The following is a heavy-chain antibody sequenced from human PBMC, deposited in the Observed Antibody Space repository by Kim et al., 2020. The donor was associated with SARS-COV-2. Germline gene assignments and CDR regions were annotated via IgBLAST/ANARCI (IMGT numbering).Heavy chain of an antibody. J-gene: IGHJ4*02. CDR3: AGFSTGSVGAKFDY. CDR2: VNSDGSST. Sequence: GGSLRLSCVASGFTFSSYWMHWVRQAPGKGLVWVSRVNSDGSSTSYADSVKGRFTTPGDNPGKPLYLQRTGLGAEDRAVYSFAGFSTGSVGAKFDYWGQG. V-gene: IGHV3-74*01. CDR1: GFTFSSYW. D-gene: IGHD3-16*01.